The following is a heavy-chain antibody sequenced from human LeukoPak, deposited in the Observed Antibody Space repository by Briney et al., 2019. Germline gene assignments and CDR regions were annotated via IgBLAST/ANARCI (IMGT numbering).Heavy chain of an antibody. V-gene: IGHV3-30*04. CDR3: ARGGPLGDTNRFDF. D-gene: IGHD1-14*01. Sequence: PGGSLRLSYAASGFTFASYAMHWVRQPPGKGLEWVTLLAYDGTNKQYADSVKGRFTISRDNSQNTVDLQMDSLRAEDTAVYYCARGGPLGDTNRFDFWGQGILVTVSS. CDR2: LAYDGTNK. CDR1: GFTFASYA. J-gene: IGHJ4*02.